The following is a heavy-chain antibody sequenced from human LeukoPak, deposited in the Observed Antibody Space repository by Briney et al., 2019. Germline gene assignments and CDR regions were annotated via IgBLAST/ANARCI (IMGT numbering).Heavy chain of an antibody. CDR3: ARGPLDTAVATYYFDY. CDR1: GGSFSGYY. V-gene: IGHV4-34*01. D-gene: IGHD5-18*01. Sequence: SETLSLTCVVYGGSFSGYYWSWIRQPPGKGLEWIGELNQSGSTNYNPSLKSRVTISVDTSKDQFSLNLSSVTAADTAVYYCARGPLDTAVATYYFDYWAQGTLVTVSS. J-gene: IGHJ4*02. CDR2: LNQSGST.